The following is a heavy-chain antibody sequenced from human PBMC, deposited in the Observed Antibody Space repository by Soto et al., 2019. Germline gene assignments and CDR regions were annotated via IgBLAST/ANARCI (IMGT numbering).Heavy chain of an antibody. V-gene: IGHV4-39*01. CDR2: IYYSGST. J-gene: IGHJ5*02. CDR3: ARHFGTSGYCSGGSCSHTAQGMFGP. D-gene: IGHD2-15*01. CDR1: GGSISSSSYY. Sequence: QLQLQESGPGLVKPSETLSLTCTVSGGSISSSSYYWGWIRQPPGKGLEWIGSIYYSGSTYYNPSLKSRVTISVDTSKNQFSLKLSSVTAADTAVYYCARHFGTSGYCSGGSCSHTAQGMFGPWGQGTLVTVSS.